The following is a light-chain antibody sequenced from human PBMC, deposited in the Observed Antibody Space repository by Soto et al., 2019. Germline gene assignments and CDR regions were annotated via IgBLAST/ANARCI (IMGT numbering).Light chain of an antibody. CDR3: GTWDSSLSAGV. Sequence: QSVLTQPPSMSAAPGQKVTISCSGSSSNIGNNYVSWYQQLPGTAPKLLIYDNDKRPSGIPDRFSGSKSGASATLGITGLQTGDEADYYCGTWDSSLSAGVFGGGTKLPVL. CDR2: DND. CDR1: SSNIGNNY. V-gene: IGLV1-51*01. J-gene: IGLJ2*01.